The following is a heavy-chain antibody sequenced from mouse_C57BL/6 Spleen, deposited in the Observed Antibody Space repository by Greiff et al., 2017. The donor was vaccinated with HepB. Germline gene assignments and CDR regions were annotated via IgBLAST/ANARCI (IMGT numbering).Heavy chain of an antibody. V-gene: IGHV1-50*01. D-gene: IGHD1-1*01. J-gene: IGHJ2*01. CDR2: IDPSDSYT. Sequence: VQLQQPGAELVKPGASVKLSCKASGYTFTSYWMQWVKQRPGQGLEWIGEIDPSDSYTNYNQKFKGKATLTVDTSSSTAYMQLSSLTSEDSAVYYCARGGITTVKGPHYWGQGTTLTVSS. CDR3: ARGGITTVKGPHY. CDR1: GYTFTSYW.